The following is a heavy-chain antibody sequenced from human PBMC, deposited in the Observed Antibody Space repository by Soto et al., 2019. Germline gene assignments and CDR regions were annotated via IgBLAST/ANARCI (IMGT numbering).Heavy chain of an antibody. CDR1: GFTFSSYG. Sequence: GGSLRLSCAASGFTFSSYGMHWGRQAPGKGLGWGAVISYDGSNKYYADSVKGRFTISRDNSKNTLYLQMNSLRAEDTAVYYCAKDSTLKRGYSGYDYDLNYGMDVWGQGTTVTVSS. J-gene: IGHJ6*02. V-gene: IGHV3-30*18. D-gene: IGHD5-12*01. CDR3: AKDSTLKRGYSGYDYDLNYGMDV. CDR2: ISYDGSNK.